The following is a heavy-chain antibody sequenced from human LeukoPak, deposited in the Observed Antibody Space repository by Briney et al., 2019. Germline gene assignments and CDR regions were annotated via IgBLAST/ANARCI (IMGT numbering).Heavy chain of an antibody. CDR2: INPNSGGT. CDR3: ARAGDSGNLA. D-gene: IGHD1-26*01. J-gene: IGHJ5*02. V-gene: IGHV1-2*02. CDR1: GYTFTVYY. Sequence: GASVKVSCKASGYTFTVYYMHWVRHAPGQGLEWMGWINPNSGGTNYAQDFHGRVTMTRDTSISTAYMELSRLRSDDTAVYYCARAGDSGNLAWGQGTLVTVSS.